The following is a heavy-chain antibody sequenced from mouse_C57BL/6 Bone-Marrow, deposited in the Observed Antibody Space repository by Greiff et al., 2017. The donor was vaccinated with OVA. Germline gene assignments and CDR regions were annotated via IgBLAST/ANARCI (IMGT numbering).Heavy chain of an antibody. J-gene: IGHJ3*01. CDR1: GYSFTGYY. Sequence: EVQLQQSGPELVKPGASVKISCKASGYSFTGYYMNWVKQSPETSLEWIGEINPSTGGTTYNQKFKAKATLTVDKSSSTAYLQLKSLTSEDSAVYYCAREGGYFFAYWGQGTLVTVSA. V-gene: IGHV1-42*01. D-gene: IGHD2-3*01. CDR2: INPSTGGT. CDR3: AREGGYFFAY.